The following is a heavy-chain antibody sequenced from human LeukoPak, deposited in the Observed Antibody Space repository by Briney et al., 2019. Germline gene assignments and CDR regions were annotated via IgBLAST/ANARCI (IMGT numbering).Heavy chain of an antibody. J-gene: IGHJ3*02. V-gene: IGHV1-8*03. D-gene: IGHD2-8*01. CDR2: MNPNSGNT. CDR3: AKAPYCTNGVCYNAFDI. CDR1: GYTFTSYD. Sequence: ASVKVSCKASGYTFTSYDINWVRQATGQGLEWMGWMNPNSGNTGYAQKFQGRVTITRNTSISTAYMELSSLRSEDTAVYYCAKAPYCTNGVCYNAFDIWGQGTMVTVSS.